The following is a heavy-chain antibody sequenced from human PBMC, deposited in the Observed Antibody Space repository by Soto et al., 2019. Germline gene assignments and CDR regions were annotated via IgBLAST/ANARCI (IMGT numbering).Heavy chain of an antibody. V-gene: IGHV3-30*18. Sequence: ESGGGVVQPGRSLRLSCAASGFTFSSYGMHWVRQAPGKGLEWVAVISYDGSDKYYADSVKGRFTISRDNSKNTLYLQMNSLRAEDTAVYYCAKDVGNSWYLLDYWGQGTLVTVSS. CDR3: AKDVGNSWYLLDY. CDR1: GFTFSSYG. D-gene: IGHD6-13*01. CDR2: ISYDGSDK. J-gene: IGHJ4*02.